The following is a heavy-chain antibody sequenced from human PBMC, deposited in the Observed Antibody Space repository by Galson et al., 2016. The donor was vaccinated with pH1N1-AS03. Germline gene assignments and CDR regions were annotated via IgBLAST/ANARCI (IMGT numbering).Heavy chain of an antibody. CDR1: GFSFSTYW. CDR2: INGDATTT. V-gene: IGHV3-74*01. CDR3: AKEVGSSGWFDACDL. J-gene: IGHJ3*01. D-gene: IGHD6-19*01. Sequence: SLRLSCAASGFSFSTYWMYWVRQAPGKGLVWLARINGDATTTNYADSVRGRFTISRDNAKNTLHLQMNSLRVEDTANDFCAKEVGSSGWFDACDLWGQGTVVTVSS.